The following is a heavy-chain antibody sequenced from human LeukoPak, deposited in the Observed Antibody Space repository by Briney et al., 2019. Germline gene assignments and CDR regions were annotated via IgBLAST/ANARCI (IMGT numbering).Heavy chain of an antibody. D-gene: IGHD1-26*01. J-gene: IGHJ4*02. CDR3: AKDGQVGAIGYFDY. CDR2: VWSGGNNK. V-gene: IGHV3-33*06. Sequence: GGSLRLSCAASGFIFSTYGMHWVRQAPGKGLEWVAVVWSGGNNKYYSDSVKGRFTFSRDNSKNTLYLEMNSLRAEDTAAYYCAKDGQVGAIGYFDYRGQGTLVTVSS. CDR1: GFIFSTYG.